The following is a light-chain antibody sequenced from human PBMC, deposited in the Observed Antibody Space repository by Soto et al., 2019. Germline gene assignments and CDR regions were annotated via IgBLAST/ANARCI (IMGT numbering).Light chain of an antibody. CDR3: SSYTSSSLYV. Sequence: QSVLTQPASVSGSPGQSITISCNETSSDVGGYNYVSWYQQHPGKAPKLMIYDVSNRPSGVSNRFSGSKSGNTASLTISGLQAEDEADYYCSSYTSSSLYVFGTGTKVTVL. J-gene: IGLJ1*01. CDR2: DVS. V-gene: IGLV2-14*01. CDR1: SSDVGGYNY.